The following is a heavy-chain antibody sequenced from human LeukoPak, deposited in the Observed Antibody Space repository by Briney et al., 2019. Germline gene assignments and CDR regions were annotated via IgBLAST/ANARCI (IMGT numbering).Heavy chain of an antibody. V-gene: IGHV4-39*07. D-gene: IGHD3-3*01. J-gene: IGHJ4*02. CDR1: GGSISSSIYY. Sequence: SETLSLTCIVSGGSISSSIYYWAWVRQPPGKGLEWIGTVFYNGATQYSPSLRSRVTISIDTSTNQFSLKLTSVTAADTALYYCARVAIFGVGPYFDYWGQGTLVTVSS. CDR3: ARVAIFGVGPYFDY. CDR2: VFYNGAT.